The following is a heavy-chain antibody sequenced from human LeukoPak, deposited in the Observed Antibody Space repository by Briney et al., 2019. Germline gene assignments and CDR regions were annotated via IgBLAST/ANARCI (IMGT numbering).Heavy chain of an antibody. V-gene: IGHV1-18*01. D-gene: IGHD1-1*01. CDR2: ISPSSGNT. CDR3: ARAGTTVTGGHAFDI. J-gene: IGHJ3*02. CDR1: GYTFMTFG. Sequence: GASVNVSCKASGYTFMTFGISWVRQAPGQGLEWMGWISPSSGNTNSAQKSQGRLSMSTDTSTGIAYMHLRSLTPDDTALYYCARAGTTVTGGHAFDIWGQGTMVIVSA.